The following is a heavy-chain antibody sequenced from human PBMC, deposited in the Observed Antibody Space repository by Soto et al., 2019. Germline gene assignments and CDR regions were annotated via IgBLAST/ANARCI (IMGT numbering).Heavy chain of an antibody. Sequence: QVQLVQSGAEVKKPGSSVKVSCKASGGTFSSYAISWVRQAPGQGLEWMGGIIPIFGTANYAQKFQGRVTITADKYTRTAYMELSSGRSEDTAVYYCARDRADYAYYCDYWGQGTLVTVSS. D-gene: IGHD4-17*01. J-gene: IGHJ4*02. CDR1: GGTFSSYA. CDR2: IIPIFGTA. V-gene: IGHV1-69*06. CDR3: ARDRADYAYYCDY.